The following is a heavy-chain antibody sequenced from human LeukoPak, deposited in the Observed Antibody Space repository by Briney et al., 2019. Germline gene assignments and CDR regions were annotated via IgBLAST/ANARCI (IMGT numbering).Heavy chain of an antibody. D-gene: IGHD3-9*01. Sequence: SETLSLTCTVSGGSISGYYWSWIRQPPGKGLEWIGSIYYSGTYYNPSLKSRITISVDTSKNQFSLKLYSVTAADTAVYYCARHFDLYYGMDVWGQGTTVTVSS. V-gene: IGHV4-59*04. J-gene: IGHJ6*02. CDR2: IYYSGT. CDR3: ARHFDLYYGMDV. CDR1: GGSISGYY.